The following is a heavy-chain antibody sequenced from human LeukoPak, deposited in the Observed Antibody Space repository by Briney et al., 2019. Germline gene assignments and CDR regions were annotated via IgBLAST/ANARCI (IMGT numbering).Heavy chain of an antibody. CDR3: ARAIEVGAMTPFDY. V-gene: IGHV4-39*07. D-gene: IGHD1-26*01. Sequence: SETLSLTCTVSGGSISSTTYYWAWIRQPPGEGLEWIGSIYKTGNTNYNPSLKSRVTISVDTSKNQFSLKLSSVTAADTAVYYCARAIEVGAMTPFDYWGQGTLVTVSS. CDR1: GGSISSTTYY. J-gene: IGHJ4*02. CDR2: IYKTGNT.